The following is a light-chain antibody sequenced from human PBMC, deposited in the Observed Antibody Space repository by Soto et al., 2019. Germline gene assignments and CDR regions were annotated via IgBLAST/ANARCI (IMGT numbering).Light chain of an antibody. V-gene: IGLV2-14*01. Sequence: HSVLTQPASVSGSPGQSITISCTGTSSDVGSYNYVSWYQQHPGKAPKLMIYQVSNRPSGVSNRFSGSKSGNTASLTISGLHAEDDADYYCSSYTSSSTYVFGTGTKVTAL. CDR1: SSDVGSYNY. CDR3: SSYTSSSTYV. J-gene: IGLJ1*01. CDR2: QVS.